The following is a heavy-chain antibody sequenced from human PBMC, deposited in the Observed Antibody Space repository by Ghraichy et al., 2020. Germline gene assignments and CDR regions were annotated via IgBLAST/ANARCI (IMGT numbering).Heavy chain of an antibody. CDR1: GFSFVDYW. CDR3: ARRRYSSDY. D-gene: IGHD4-11*01. V-gene: IGHV3-7*03. J-gene: IGHJ4*02. CDR2: IKQDGAEK. Sequence: GSLRLSCAASGFSFVDYWMTWVRQAPGKGLEWVANIKQDGAEKNYLGSVEGRFTISRDNAKNSLYLQMNSLRADDAAVYYCARRRYSSDYWGQGTVVTVSS.